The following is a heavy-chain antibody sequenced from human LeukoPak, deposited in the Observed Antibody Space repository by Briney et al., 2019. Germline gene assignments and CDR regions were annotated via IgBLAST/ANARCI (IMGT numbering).Heavy chain of an antibody. CDR1: GGSISSYY. D-gene: IGHD4/OR15-4a*01. J-gene: IGHJ5*02. V-gene: IGHV4-59*01. Sequence: SATLSLTCTVSGGSISSYYWSWIRQPPGKGLEWIGYIYYSGSTNYNPSLKSRVTISVDTSKNQFSLKLSSVTAADTAVYYCARSRGLYNWFDPWGQGTLVTVSS. CDR3: ARSRGLYNWFDP. CDR2: IYYSGST.